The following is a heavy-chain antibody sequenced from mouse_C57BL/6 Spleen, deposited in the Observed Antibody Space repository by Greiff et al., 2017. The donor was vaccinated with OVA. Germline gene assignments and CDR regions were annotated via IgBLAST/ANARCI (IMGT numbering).Heavy chain of an antibody. CDR2: IDPSDSYT. CDR1: GYTFTSYW. CDR3: ARNYYYAMDY. J-gene: IGHJ4*01. V-gene: IGHV1-69*01. Sequence: QVQLQQPGAELVMPGASVKLSCKASGYTFTSYWMHWVKQRPGQGLEWIGEIDPSDSYTNYNQKFKGKSTLTVEKSSSTAYMQLSSLTSEDSAVYYCARNYYYAMDYWGQGTSVTVSS.